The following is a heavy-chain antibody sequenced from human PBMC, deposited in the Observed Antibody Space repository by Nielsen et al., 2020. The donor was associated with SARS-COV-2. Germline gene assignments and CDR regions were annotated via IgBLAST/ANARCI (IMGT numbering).Heavy chain of an antibody. CDR2: IKSKTDGGTT. CDR1: GFTFSNAW. Sequence: GGSLRLSCAASGFTFSNAWMSWVRQAPGKGLEWVGRIKSKTDGGTTDYAAPVKGRFTISRDDSKNTLYLQMNSLKTEDTAVYYCTSEDSVVVVAVYIWGQGTMVTVSS. CDR3: TSEDSVVVVAVYI. D-gene: IGHD2-15*01. V-gene: IGHV3-15*01. J-gene: IGHJ3*02.